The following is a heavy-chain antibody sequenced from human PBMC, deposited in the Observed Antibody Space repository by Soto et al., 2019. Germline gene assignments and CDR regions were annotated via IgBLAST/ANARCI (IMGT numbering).Heavy chain of an antibody. D-gene: IGHD1-26*01. CDR3: AKGGAIVAAGTRVYLDNAMDV. CDR2: INPNSGDT. J-gene: IGHJ6*02. V-gene: IGHV1-2*02. Sequence: QVQLVQSGTEVKRPGDSVKVSCKASGYNFTGYYVHWVRQAPGQGLEWMGWINPNSGDTYLAQRFQGRVTMNRDTSIGTAYMELRGLTPDDTSEYYCAKGGAIVAAGTRVYLDNAMDVWGQGTTVTVSS. CDR1: GYNFTGYY.